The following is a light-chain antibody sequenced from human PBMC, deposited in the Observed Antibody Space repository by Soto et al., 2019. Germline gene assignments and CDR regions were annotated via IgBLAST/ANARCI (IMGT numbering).Light chain of an antibody. CDR3: QSYDSSLSVV. J-gene: IGLJ2*01. Sequence: QSVLTQPPSVSGAPGQRVTISCTGSSSNIGAGYDVHWYQQLPGTAPKLLIYGNSNRPSGVPDRFSGSKSGTSASLAITGLQAEDEPDYYCQSYDSSLSVVFGGGTKVTVL. CDR2: GNS. V-gene: IGLV1-40*01. CDR1: SSNIGAGYD.